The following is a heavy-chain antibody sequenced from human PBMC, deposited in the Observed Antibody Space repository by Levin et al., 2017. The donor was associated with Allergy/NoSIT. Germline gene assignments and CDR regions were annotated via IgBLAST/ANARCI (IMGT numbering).Heavy chain of an antibody. Sequence: PGGSLRLSCTASGFTFGDYAMSWVRQAPGKGLEWVGFIRSKAYGGTTEYAASVKGRFTISRDDSKSIAYLQMNSLKTEDSAVYYCTRDLSPDGDDENDYWGQGTLVTVSS. CDR3: TRDLSPDGDDENDY. J-gene: IGHJ4*02. CDR2: IRSKAYGGTT. V-gene: IGHV3-49*04. CDR1: GFTFGDYA. D-gene: IGHD4-17*01.